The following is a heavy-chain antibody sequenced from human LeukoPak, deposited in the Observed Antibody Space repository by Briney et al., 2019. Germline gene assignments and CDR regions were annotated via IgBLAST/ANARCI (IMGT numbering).Heavy chain of an antibody. CDR1: GYTFSSYD. J-gene: IGHJ6*03. D-gene: IGHD6-6*01. CDR3: ARDFRYSSSSLGSRPNYYYYMDV. Sequence: ASVKVSCKASGYTFSSYDINWVRQAIGEGLEWMGWMSPNSGNTGYAQKFQGRVTITRNTSISTAYMELSSLRSEDTAVYYCARDFRYSSSSLGSRPNYYYYMDVWGKGTTVTVSS. CDR2: MSPNSGNT. V-gene: IGHV1-8*03.